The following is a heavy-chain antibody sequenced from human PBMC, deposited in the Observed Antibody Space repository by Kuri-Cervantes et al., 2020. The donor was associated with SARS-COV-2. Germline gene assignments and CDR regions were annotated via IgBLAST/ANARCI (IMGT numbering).Heavy chain of an antibody. Sequence: SETLSLTCTVSGGSISSGDYYWSWIRQPPGKGLEWIGYIYYSGSTYYNPSLKSRVTISVDTSKNQFSLKLSSVTAADTAVYYCASEQPSRYCSSTSCYTWGQGTLVTVSS. CDR1: GGSISSGDYY. D-gene: IGHD2-2*02. J-gene: IGHJ5*02. V-gene: IGHV4-30-4*08. CDR3: ASEQPSRYCSSTSCYT. CDR2: IYYSGST.